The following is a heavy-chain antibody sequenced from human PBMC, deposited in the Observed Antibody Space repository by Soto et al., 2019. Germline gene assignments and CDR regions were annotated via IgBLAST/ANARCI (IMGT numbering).Heavy chain of an antibody. Sequence: GASVKVSCKASGYTFTSYGISWVRQAPGQGLEWMGWISAYNGNTNYAQKLQGRVTMTTDTSTSTAYMELRSLRSDDTAVYYCARDELYSSGPDGLCYFDYWGQGTLVTVSS. V-gene: IGHV1-18*01. D-gene: IGHD6-19*01. CDR1: GYTFTSYG. CDR3: ARDELYSSGPDGLCYFDY. J-gene: IGHJ4*02. CDR2: ISAYNGNT.